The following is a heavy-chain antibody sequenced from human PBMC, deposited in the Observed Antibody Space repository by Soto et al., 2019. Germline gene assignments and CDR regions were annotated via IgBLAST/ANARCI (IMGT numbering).Heavy chain of an antibody. V-gene: IGHV1-69*13. CDR1: GGTFSSYA. Sequence: ASVKVSCKASGGTFSSYAISWVRQAPGQGLEWMGGIIPIFGTANYAQKFQGRVTITADESTSTAYMELSSLRSEDTAVYYCARDNNSQRLVAVTADIYYGMDVWGQGTTVTVSS. CDR3: ARDNNSQRLVAVTADIYYGMDV. J-gene: IGHJ6*02. D-gene: IGHD2-2*01. CDR2: IIPIFGTA.